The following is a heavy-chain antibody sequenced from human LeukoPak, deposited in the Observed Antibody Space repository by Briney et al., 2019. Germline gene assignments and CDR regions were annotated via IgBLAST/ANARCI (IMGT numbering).Heavy chain of an antibody. D-gene: IGHD3-10*01. CDR3: AKDQLYYYGSGTPDY. Sequence: GGSLRLSCAASGFTFSSYEMNWVRQAPGKGLEWVSYISSSGSTIYYADSVKGRFTISRDNAKNSLYLQMNSLRAEDTAVYYCAKDQLYYYGSGTPDYWGQGTLVTVSS. J-gene: IGHJ4*02. CDR2: ISSSGSTI. V-gene: IGHV3-48*03. CDR1: GFTFSSYE.